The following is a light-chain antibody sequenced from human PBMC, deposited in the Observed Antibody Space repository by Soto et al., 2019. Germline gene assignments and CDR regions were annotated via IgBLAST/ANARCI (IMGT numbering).Light chain of an antibody. CDR3: QQYGISPPNT. CDR1: QSVGSSY. Sequence: EMELTQSANTLSLSPGERTTLSCRASQSVGSSYLAWYQQKPGQAPRLLIYAASSRATGVPERFSGSGSGTDFTLTISRLEPADFAVYYCQQYGISPPNTFGQGTRLEIK. CDR2: AAS. V-gene: IGKV3-20*01. J-gene: IGKJ5*01.